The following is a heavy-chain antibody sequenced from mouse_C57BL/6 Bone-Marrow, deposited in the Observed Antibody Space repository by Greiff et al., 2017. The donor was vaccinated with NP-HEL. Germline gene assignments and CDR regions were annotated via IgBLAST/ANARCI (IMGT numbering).Heavy chain of an antibody. V-gene: IGHV1-53*01. Sequence: QVQLQQSGTELVKPGASVKLSCKASGYTFTSYWMHWVKQRPGQGLEWIRNINPSNGGTNYNEKFKSKATLTVDKSSSTAYMQLSSLTSEDSAVYYCARDNYGSSYEGYWGQGTTLTVSS. CDR1: GYTFTSYW. CDR2: INPSNGGT. J-gene: IGHJ2*01. CDR3: ARDNYGSSYEGY. D-gene: IGHD1-1*01.